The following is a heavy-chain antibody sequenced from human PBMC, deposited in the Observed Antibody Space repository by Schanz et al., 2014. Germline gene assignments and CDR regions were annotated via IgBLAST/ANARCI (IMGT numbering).Heavy chain of an antibody. CDR2: ISWESVNI. D-gene: IGHD3-16*01. Sequence: EVQLVESGGGLVQPGTSLRLSCAASGFTFDDYAMHWVRQVPGKGLEWVSGISWESVNIDYGDSVKGRFTISRDSARNSLYLQMSSLRAEDTAVYYCARGTPFLCDYWGQGTLVTVSS. J-gene: IGHJ4*02. V-gene: IGHV3-9*01. CDR1: GFTFDDYA. CDR3: ARGTPFLCDY.